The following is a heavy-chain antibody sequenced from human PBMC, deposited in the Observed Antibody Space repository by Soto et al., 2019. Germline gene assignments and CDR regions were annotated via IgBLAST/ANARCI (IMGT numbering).Heavy chain of an antibody. Sequence: GGSLRLSCAASGFTFSSYAMSWVRQAPGKGLERVSAISGSGGSTYYADSVKGRFTISRDNSKNTLYLQMNSLRAEDTAVYYCAKSSGRSSPAYYYGMDVWGQGTTVTVSS. CDR2: ISGSGGST. CDR3: AKSSGRSSPAYYYGMDV. D-gene: IGHD2-2*01. CDR1: GFTFSSYA. J-gene: IGHJ6*02. V-gene: IGHV3-23*01.